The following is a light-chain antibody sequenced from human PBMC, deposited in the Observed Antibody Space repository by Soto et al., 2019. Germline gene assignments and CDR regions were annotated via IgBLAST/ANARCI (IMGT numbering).Light chain of an antibody. V-gene: IGKV3-15*01. J-gene: IGKJ1*01. CDR2: GAS. Sequence: EIALTHAPATLSETPGERATLSCRASQSVSSNLAWYQQKPGQAPRLLIYGASTRATGIPARFSGSGSGTEFTLTISSLQSEDFAVYYCQQYNNWPGTFGQGTKVDI. CDR1: QSVSSN. CDR3: QQYNNWPGT.